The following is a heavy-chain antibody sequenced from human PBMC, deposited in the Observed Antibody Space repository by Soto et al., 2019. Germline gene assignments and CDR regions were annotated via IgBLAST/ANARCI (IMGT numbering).Heavy chain of an antibody. J-gene: IGHJ4*02. D-gene: IGHD6-13*01. Sequence: ASVKVSCKASGYTFTSYAMHWVRQAPGQRLEWMGWINAGNGNTKYSQKFQGRVTITRDTSASTAYMELSSLRSEDTAVYYCARVSKRGAAAGPYYFDYWGQGTLVTVSS. CDR3: ARVSKRGAAAGPYYFDY. CDR1: GYTFTSYA. CDR2: INAGNGNT. V-gene: IGHV1-3*01.